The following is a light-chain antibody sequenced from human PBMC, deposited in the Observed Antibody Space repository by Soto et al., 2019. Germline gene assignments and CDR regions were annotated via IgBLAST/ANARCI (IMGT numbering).Light chain of an antibody. Sequence: EIVLTQSPATLSLSPGERATLSFRASQSVSSKLAWYQQKPGQAPRLLIYGASTRATGIPARFSGSGSGTDFTLTISRLDPEDFAVYYCHQSGISPLTFGPGTKVDIK. CDR2: GAS. CDR1: QSVSSK. J-gene: IGKJ3*01. CDR3: HQSGISPLT. V-gene: IGKV3-20*01.